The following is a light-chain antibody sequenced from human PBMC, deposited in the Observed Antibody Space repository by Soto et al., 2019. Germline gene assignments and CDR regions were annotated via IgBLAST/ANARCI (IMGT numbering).Light chain of an antibody. V-gene: IGKV3-20*01. CDR3: QLYERSPWT. J-gene: IGKJ1*01. CDR1: QSVSSSF. Sequence: EIVLTQSPGTLSLSPGERATLSCRASQSVSSSFLAGYLQKAGQAPRLLIYGASSRSTGIPDRFSGSGSGTDFALNISRLEPEDFTVYYCQLYERSPWTFGQGTKVEIK. CDR2: GAS.